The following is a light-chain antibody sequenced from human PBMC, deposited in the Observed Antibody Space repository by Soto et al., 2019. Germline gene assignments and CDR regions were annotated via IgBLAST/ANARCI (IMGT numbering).Light chain of an antibody. CDR1: SSDVGGYNY. J-gene: IGLJ2*01. Sequence: QPVLTQPRSVSGSPGQSVTISCTGTSSDVGGYNYVSWYQQHPGKAPKLMIYDVSKRPSGVPDRFSGSKSGNTASLTISGLQAEDEADYYCCSYAGSDVVFGGGTKLTVL. V-gene: IGLV2-11*01. CDR2: DVS. CDR3: CSYAGSDVV.